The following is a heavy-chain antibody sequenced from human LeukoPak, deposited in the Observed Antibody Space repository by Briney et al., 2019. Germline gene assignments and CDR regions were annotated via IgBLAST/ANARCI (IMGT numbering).Heavy chain of an antibody. CDR3: TRGILAHSSGWYFDS. J-gene: IGHJ4*02. CDR1: GFTFDDYA. V-gene: IGHV3-9*01. CDR2: ISWNSGSI. D-gene: IGHD6-19*01. Sequence: GGSLRLSCAASGFTFDDYAMHWVLQAPGKGLEWVSGISWNSGSIGYADSVKGRSYISRDNAKKSLYLQMNSLRAEDTALYYCTRGILAHSSGWYFDSWGQGTLVTVSS.